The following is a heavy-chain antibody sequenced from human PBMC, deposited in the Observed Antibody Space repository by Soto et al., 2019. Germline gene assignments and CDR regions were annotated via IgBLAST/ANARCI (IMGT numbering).Heavy chain of an antibody. J-gene: IGHJ4*02. Sequence: GGSLRLSCAASGFTFSSYSMNWVRQAPGKGLEWVSSISSSSSYIYYADSVKGRFTISRDNAKNSLYLQMNSLRAEDTAVYYCARDFASSGYYPGAYWGQGTLVTVSS. CDR2: ISSSSSYI. CDR3: ARDFASSGYYPGAY. CDR1: GFTFSSYS. D-gene: IGHD3-22*01. V-gene: IGHV3-21*01.